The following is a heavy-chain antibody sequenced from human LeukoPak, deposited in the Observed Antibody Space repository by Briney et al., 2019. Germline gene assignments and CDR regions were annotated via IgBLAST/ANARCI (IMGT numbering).Heavy chain of an antibody. D-gene: IGHD2-2*01. J-gene: IGHJ6*02. CDR3: AREVEDIVVVPAAMLYYYGMDV. CDR1: GFTFSSYW. CDR2: IKQDGSEK. V-gene: IGHV3-7*01. Sequence: GGSLRLSCAASGFTFSSYWMSWVRQAPGKGLEWVANIKQDGSEKYYVDSVKGRFTISRDNAKNSLYLQMNSLRAEDTAVYYCAREVEDIVVVPAAMLYYYGMDVWCQGTTVTVSS.